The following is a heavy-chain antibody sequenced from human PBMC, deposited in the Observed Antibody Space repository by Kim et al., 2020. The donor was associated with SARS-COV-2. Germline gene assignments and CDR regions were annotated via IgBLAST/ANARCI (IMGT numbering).Heavy chain of an antibody. J-gene: IGHJ3*02. CDR3: ASKQPTLAYCGGDCYTNLQHAFDI. CDR1: GGSISSSSYY. V-gene: IGHV4-39*07. D-gene: IGHD2-21*02. Sequence: SETLSLTCTVSGGSISSSSYYWGWIRQPPGKGLEWIGSIYYSGSTYYNPSLKSRVTISVDTSKSQFSLKLSSVTAADTAVYYCASKQPTLAYCGGDCYTNLQHAFDIWGQGTMVTVSS. CDR2: IYYSGST.